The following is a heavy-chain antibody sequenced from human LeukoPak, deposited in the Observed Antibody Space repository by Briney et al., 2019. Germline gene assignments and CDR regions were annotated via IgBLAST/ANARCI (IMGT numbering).Heavy chain of an antibody. J-gene: IGHJ5*02. CDR1: GAPLNNYY. Sequence: ETLSITCTVSGAPLNNYYWNWVRQPPGKELEWIGNVDYSGSTRYNPSLKSRATMSLDSSKNQFSLRLTSVTAADMAVYYCALQVVTYGDYNNWFDPWGQGARVTVSS. D-gene: IGHD4-17*01. CDR3: ALQVVTYGDYNNWFDP. CDR2: VDYSGST. V-gene: IGHV4-59*08.